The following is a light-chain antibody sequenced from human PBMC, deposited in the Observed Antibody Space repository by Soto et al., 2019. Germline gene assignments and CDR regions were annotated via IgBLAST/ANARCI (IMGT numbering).Light chain of an antibody. J-gene: IGLJ1*01. CDR1: TGPVTNGHF. CDR3: LLSYTGRLYV. V-gene: IGLV7-46*01. Sequence: QAVVTQEPSLTVSPGGTGTLTCGSSTGPVTNGHFPYWFQQKPGQAPGPMIYDTDNKHSWTPARFSASLLGDKAALTLSGALPEDEADYYCLLSYTGRLYVFGPGTKVTVL. CDR2: DTD.